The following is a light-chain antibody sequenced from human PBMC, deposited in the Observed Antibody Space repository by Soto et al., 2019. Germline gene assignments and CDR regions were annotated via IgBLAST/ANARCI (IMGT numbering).Light chain of an antibody. CDR2: DVS. Sequence: QASPAHPRSVSGSPGQSVAISCTGSSSDVGGYNYVSWYQHHPGKAPKLMIYDVSKRPSGFPDRFSGSKSGNTASLTISGLHAEDEAHYYCCSYAGSDYVFGTGSKVTLL. CDR3: CSYAGSDYV. V-gene: IGLV2-11*01. CDR1: SSDVGGYNY. J-gene: IGLJ1*01.